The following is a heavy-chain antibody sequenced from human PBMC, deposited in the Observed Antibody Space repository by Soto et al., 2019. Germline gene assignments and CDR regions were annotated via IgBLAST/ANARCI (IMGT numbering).Heavy chain of an antibody. J-gene: IGHJ4*02. CDR2: IWFDGSNK. CDR1: GFIFSNYG. V-gene: IGHV3-33*01. Sequence: QVQLVESGGGVVQPGRSLRLSCGASGFIFSNYGMHWIRQAPGKGLEWVTIIWFDGSNKWYADSVKGRFIISRDDSKTMVYLQLNSRRVDDTAIYYCARASTSPFDYWGRGTLVTVSS. CDR3: ARASTSPFDY.